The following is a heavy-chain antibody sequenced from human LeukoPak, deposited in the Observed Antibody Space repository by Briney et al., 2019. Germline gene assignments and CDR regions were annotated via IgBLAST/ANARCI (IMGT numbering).Heavy chain of an antibody. V-gene: IGHV3-23*01. D-gene: IGHD3-10*01. CDR3: ARGGRGFDPKDYFDY. CDR2: INGRGGSK. CDR1: GFTFNSYT. Sequence: GGSLRLSCAASGFTFNSYTMSWVRQPPGKGLEWVSSINGRGGSKFYADSVKGRFIISRENSKNTLYLQMESLRAEDTAVYFCARGGRGFDPKDYFDYWVQGTLVTVSS. J-gene: IGHJ4*02.